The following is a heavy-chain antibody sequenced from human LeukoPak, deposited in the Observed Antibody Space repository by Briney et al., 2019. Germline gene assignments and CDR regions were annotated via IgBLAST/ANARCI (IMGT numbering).Heavy chain of an antibody. Sequence: GASVKVSCKASGYTFTSYYMHWVRQAPGQGLEWMGWISAYNGNTNYAQKLQGRVTMTTDTSTSTAYMELRSLRSDDTAVYYCARVKLSARVTYYYDSSGYYYVDYWGQGTLVTVSS. CDR1: GYTFTSYY. D-gene: IGHD3-22*01. CDR3: ARVKLSARVTYYYDSSGYYYVDY. CDR2: ISAYNGNT. V-gene: IGHV1-18*04. J-gene: IGHJ4*02.